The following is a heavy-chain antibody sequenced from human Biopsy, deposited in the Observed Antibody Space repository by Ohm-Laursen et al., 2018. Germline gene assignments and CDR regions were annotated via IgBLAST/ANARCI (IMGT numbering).Heavy chain of an antibody. D-gene: IGHD3-16*01. CDR2: INHRGSA. CDR3: ARALDYYDPYYYYAMDV. Sequence: GTLSLTCAVYGGSFSGYYWTWIRQPPGKGLEWIGEINHRGSASYNPSLKSRITVLVETSKNQFSLKLRSVSAADTAVYFCARALDYYDPYYYYAMDVWGQGTSVTVSS. CDR1: GGSFSGYY. V-gene: IGHV4-34*01. J-gene: IGHJ6*02.